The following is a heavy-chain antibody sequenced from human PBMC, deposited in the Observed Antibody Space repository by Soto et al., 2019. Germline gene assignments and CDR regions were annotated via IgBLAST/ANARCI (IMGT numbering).Heavy chain of an antibody. V-gene: IGHV1-69*06. Sequence: ASVKVSCKASGGTFSSYAISWVRQAPGQGLEWMGGIIPIFGTANYAQKFQGRVTITGDKSISTAYMELSSLRSEDTAVYYCARGGYYDFWSGYYTFYYYGLDVWGQGTTVTVSS. CDR3: ARGGYYDFWSGYYTFYYYGLDV. D-gene: IGHD3-3*01. J-gene: IGHJ6*02. CDR1: GGTFSSYA. CDR2: IIPIFGTA.